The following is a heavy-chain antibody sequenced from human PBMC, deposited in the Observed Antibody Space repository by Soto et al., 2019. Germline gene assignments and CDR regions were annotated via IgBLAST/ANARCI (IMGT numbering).Heavy chain of an antibody. Sequence: QITLKESGPTLVKPTQTLTLTCSVSGFSLSTNGVGVGWFRQPPGKALEWLALIYRDDDRRYRPSLKSRLTITKDNSKNQVVLTMTNMDPVDTATYYCAHTVASGPYWETFNYWGQGTLVTVSS. V-gene: IGHV2-5*02. CDR2: IYRDDDR. CDR1: GFSLSTNGVG. D-gene: IGHD1-26*01. J-gene: IGHJ4*02. CDR3: AHTVASGPYWETFNY.